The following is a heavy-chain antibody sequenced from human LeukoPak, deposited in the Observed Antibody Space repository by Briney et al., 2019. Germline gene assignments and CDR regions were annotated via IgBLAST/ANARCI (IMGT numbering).Heavy chain of an antibody. D-gene: IGHD4/OR15-4a*01. J-gene: IGHJ4*02. CDR2: ISYDGSNK. CDR1: GFTFSSYA. CDR3: ARAGGMGVTASYDY. V-gene: IGHV3-30*01. Sequence: GGSLRLSCAASGFTFSSYAMHWVRQAPGKGLEWVAVISYDGSNKYYADSVKGRFTISRDNSKNTLYLQMNSLRAEDTAVYYCARAGGMGVTASYDYWGQGTLVTVSS.